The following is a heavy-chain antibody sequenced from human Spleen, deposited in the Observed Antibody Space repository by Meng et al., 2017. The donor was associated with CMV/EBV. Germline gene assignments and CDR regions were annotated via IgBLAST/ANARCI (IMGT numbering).Heavy chain of an antibody. V-gene: IGHV4-34*01. CDR2: INHSGRT. Sequence: VYGGSFSGYYWSWIRQPPGKGLEWIGEINHSGRTNYNPSLKSRVTISVDTSKNQFSLKLSSATAADTAVYYCARILGYCSSTSCPDYWGQGTLVTVSS. CDR1: GGSFSGYY. CDR3: ARILGYCSSTSCPDY. J-gene: IGHJ4*02. D-gene: IGHD2-2*01.